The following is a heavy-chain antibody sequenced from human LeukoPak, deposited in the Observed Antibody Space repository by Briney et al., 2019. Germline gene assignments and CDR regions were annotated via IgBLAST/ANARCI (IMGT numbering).Heavy chain of an antibody. D-gene: IGHD5-18*01. J-gene: IGHJ4*02. Sequence: GGSLRLSCAASGFPFSDYYMSWIRQAPGKGLEWVSYISSSGSTICYADSVKGRFTISRDNDKNSLSLQMNSLRAEDTAVYYCARVEYIYGCGCWGQGTLVTVSS. CDR2: ISSSGSTI. V-gene: IGHV3-11*01. CDR3: ARVEYIYGCGC. CDR1: GFPFSDYY.